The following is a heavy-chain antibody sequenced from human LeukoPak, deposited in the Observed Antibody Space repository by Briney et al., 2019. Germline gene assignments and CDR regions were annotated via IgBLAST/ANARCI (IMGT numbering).Heavy chain of an antibody. V-gene: IGHV3-23*01. CDR1: GFTFSDYY. D-gene: IGHD1-26*01. Sequence: GGSLRLSCAGSGFTFSDYYMVWVRQAPGKGLEWVSAISGSGGSTYYADSVKGRFTISRDNSKNTLNLQMNSLRAEDTAVYYCAKAITGSYPFDYWGQGTLVTVSS. CDR3: AKAITGSYPFDY. CDR2: ISGSGGST. J-gene: IGHJ4*02.